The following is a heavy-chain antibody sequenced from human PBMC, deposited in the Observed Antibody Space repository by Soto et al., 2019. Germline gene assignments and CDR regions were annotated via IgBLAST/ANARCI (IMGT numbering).Heavy chain of an antibody. CDR3: ARSVLNYYDSSGYYYVWNAFDI. V-gene: IGHV4-39*01. D-gene: IGHD3-22*01. CDR1: GGSISSSSYY. CDR2: IYYSGSN. Sequence: SETLSLTCTVSGGSISSSSYYWGWIRQPPGKGLEWLGSIYYSGSNYYNPSLKSRVTISVDTSKNQFSLKLSSVTAADTAVYYCARSVLNYYDSSGYYYVWNAFDIWGQGTMVTVSS. J-gene: IGHJ3*02.